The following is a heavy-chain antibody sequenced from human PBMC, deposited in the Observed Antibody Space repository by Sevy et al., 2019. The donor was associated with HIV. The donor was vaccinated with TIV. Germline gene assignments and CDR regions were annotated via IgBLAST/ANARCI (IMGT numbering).Heavy chain of an antibody. CDR1: GFIFSSYW. V-gene: IGHV3-7*03. CDR3: AKGGIAVAGTIGS. D-gene: IGHD6-19*01. CDR2: IKQDGSEK. J-gene: IGHJ5*02. Sequence: GGSLRLSCAASGFIFSSYWMSWVRQAPGKGLECVANIKQDGSEKYYVDSVKGRFTISRDNAKNSLYLQMNSLRAEDTAVYYCAKGGIAVAGTIGSWGQGTLVTVSS.